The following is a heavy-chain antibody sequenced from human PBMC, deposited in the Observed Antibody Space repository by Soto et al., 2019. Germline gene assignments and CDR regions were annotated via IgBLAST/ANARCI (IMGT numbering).Heavy chain of an antibody. Sequence: VGSLRLSCAASGFTFSSYAMSWVRQAPGKGLEWVSGISGSGGSTYYADSVKGRFTISRDKSKNTLYLQMNSLRAEDTAIYYCAKELFGTTLYYCDYWGHGTLVTVSS. CDR2: ISGSGGST. CDR3: AKELFGTTLYYCDY. V-gene: IGHV3-23*01. CDR1: GFTFSSYA. D-gene: IGHD4-17*01. J-gene: IGHJ4*01.